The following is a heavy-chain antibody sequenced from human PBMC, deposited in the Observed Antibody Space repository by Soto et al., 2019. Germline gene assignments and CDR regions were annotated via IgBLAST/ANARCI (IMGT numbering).Heavy chain of an antibody. CDR3: AKVLYPPRHCSNTRGDAFDI. V-gene: IGHV3-23*01. D-gene: IGHD2-2*01. CDR1: GFTFSSYA. J-gene: IGHJ3*02. CDR2: VIGSGDST. Sequence: EVQLLESGGGLVQPGGSLRLSCAASGFTFSSYAMSWVRQAPGKGLEWVSAVIGSGDSTYYADSVKGRFTISRDNSKNTLYLQINTLKAEDRAVYYCAKVLYPPRHCSNTRGDAFDIGGKGTMVTVSS.